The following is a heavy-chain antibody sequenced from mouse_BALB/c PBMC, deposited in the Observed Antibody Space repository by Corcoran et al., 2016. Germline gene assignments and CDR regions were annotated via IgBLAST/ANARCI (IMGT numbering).Heavy chain of an antibody. CDR1: GFNIKDTY. CDR3: ARWGYGSSYWDFEV. J-gene: IGHJ1*01. V-gene: IGHV14-3*02. D-gene: IGHD1-1*01. CDR2: IDPANGNT. Sequence: EVQLQQSGAELVKPGASVKLSCTASGFNIKDTYMHWVKQRPEQGLEWIGRIDPANGNTKYDPKFQGKATITADTSSNTAYLQLSSLTSEDTAVDYCARWGYGSSYWDFEVWGAGTTVTVSS.